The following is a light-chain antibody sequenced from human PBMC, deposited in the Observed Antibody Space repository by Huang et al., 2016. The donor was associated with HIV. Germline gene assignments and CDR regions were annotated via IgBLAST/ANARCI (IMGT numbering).Light chain of an antibody. J-gene: IGKJ2*01. V-gene: IGKV3-15*01. CDR1: QSVKSN. CDR2: AAS. CDR3: HHYDNWPPRYT. Sequence: ETVMTQSPAILSVSPGESATFSCRASQSVKSNLAWYQQRPSQPPSLLIYAASTRATGVPPRFSGSGSGTAFTLTISVLQSEDFALYFCHHYDNWPPRYTFGQGTKLDIK.